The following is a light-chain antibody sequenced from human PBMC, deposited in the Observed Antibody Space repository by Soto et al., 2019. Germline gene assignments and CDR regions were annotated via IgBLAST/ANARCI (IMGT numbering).Light chain of an antibody. CDR1: SSDVGGYNY. CDR3: SSYASSSTLGVV. Sequence: QSALTQPASVSGSPGQSITISCRGISSDVGGYNYVSWYQQYPGKAPKLMVYDVNNRPSGVSNRFSGSKAGNTASLTISGLQAEDEADYYCSSYASSSTLGVVFGGGTKLTVL. V-gene: IGLV2-14*01. J-gene: IGLJ2*01. CDR2: DVN.